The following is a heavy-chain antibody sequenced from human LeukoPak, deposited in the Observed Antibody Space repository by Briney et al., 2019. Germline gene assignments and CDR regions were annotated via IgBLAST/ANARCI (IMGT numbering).Heavy chain of an antibody. CDR3: ARLTAYYYMDV. CDR1: GDSISSYY. Sequence: SETLSLTCTVSGDSISSYYWSWIRQPPGKGLEWIGYIYYSGSTKYNPSLKSRVTMSVDTSKNQFSLKLSSVTAADTAVYYCARLTAYYYMDVWGKGTTVTVSS. V-gene: IGHV4-59*01. D-gene: IGHD5-18*01. J-gene: IGHJ6*03. CDR2: IYYSGST.